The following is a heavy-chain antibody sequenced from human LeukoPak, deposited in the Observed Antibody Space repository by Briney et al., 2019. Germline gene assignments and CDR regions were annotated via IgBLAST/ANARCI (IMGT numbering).Heavy chain of an antibody. CDR2: IKQDGSEK. CDR1: GFTFSSYW. J-gene: IGHJ4*02. V-gene: IGHV3-7*01. D-gene: IGHD2-15*01. CDR3: ARQVVAAPLFNFDY. Sequence: PGGSLRLSCAASGFTFSSYWMSWVRQAPGKGLEWVANIKQDGSEKYYVDSVKGRFTISRDNAKNSLYLQMNSLRAEDTAVYYCARQVVAAPLFNFDYGAKETLVTVSS.